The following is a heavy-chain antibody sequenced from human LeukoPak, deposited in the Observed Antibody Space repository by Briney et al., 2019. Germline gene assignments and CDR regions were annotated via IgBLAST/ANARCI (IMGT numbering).Heavy chain of an antibody. CDR3: AGLGDSFGYYDF. Sequence: SETLSLPCTVSGGSISSGGYYWTWIHHHPGKGLEWIGYISYSGSTYHNPSLKSRVTISLDTSKNQFSLKLSSVTAADTAVYYCAGLGDSFGYYDFWGQGTLVTVSS. V-gene: IGHV4-31*02. J-gene: IGHJ4*02. D-gene: IGHD2-21*02. CDR1: GGSISSGGYY. CDR2: ISYSGST.